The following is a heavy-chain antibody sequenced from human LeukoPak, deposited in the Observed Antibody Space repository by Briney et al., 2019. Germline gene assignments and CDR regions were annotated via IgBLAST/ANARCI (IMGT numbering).Heavy chain of an antibody. Sequence: SETLSLTCTVSGDSISRYYWSWIRQPPGKGLEWVGYIYYSGSTNYNPSLKSRVTISVDTSNNQFSLKLSSVTAADTAVYYCAGGSNSDFDWSFDYWGQGTLVTVSS. CDR1: GDSISRYY. CDR2: IYYSGST. D-gene: IGHD3-9*01. J-gene: IGHJ4*02. V-gene: IGHV4-59*08. CDR3: AGGSNSDFDWSFDY.